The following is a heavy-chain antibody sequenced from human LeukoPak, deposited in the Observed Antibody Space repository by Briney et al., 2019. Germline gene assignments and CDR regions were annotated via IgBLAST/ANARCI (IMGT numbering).Heavy chain of an antibody. Sequence: SETLSLTCTVSGGSISSYYWSWIRQPPGKGLEWIGYIYYSGSTNYSPSLKSRVTISVDTSKNQFSLKLSSVTAADTAVYYCARSRGIAVAGISYWGQGTLVTVSS. CDR1: GGSISSYY. CDR2: IYYSGST. V-gene: IGHV4-59*08. J-gene: IGHJ4*02. CDR3: ARSRGIAVAGISY. D-gene: IGHD6-19*01.